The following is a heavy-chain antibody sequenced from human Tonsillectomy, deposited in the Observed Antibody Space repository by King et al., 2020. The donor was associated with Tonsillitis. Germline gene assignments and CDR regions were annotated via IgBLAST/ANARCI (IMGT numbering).Heavy chain of an antibody. J-gene: IGHJ6*02. V-gene: IGHV4-30-4*07. Sequence: QLQESGPGLVKPSQTLSLTCAVSGGSISSGGYSWSWIRQPPGKGLEWIGYIYYSGSTYYNPSLKSRVTISVDTSKNQFSLKLSSVTAAATAVYYCASTYCSGGSCPMDVWGQGTTVTVSS. CDR2: IYYSGST. D-gene: IGHD2-15*01. CDR1: GGSISSGGYS. CDR3: ASTYCSGGSCPMDV.